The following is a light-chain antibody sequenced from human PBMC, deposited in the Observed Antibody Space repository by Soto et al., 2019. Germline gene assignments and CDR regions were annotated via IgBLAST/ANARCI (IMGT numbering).Light chain of an antibody. CDR2: DTS. V-gene: IGLV7-46*01. CDR1: TGAVTSGHY. Sequence: QAVVTQEASLTVSPGGTVTLTCGSSTGAVTSGHYPYWFQQKPGQAPRTLIDDTSNKHSWTPARFSGSLLGGKAALTLSGAQPEDEADYYCLLCYSGARPFGGGTKLTVL. CDR3: LLCYSGARP. J-gene: IGLJ2*01.